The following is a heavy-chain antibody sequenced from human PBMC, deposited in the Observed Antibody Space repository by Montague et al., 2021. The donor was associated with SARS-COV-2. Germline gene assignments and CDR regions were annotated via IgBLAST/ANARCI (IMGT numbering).Heavy chain of an antibody. CDR1: GGSISSSHW. CDR2: IYDSETI. V-gene: IGHV4-4*02. CDR3: ARGPDSSGYYNDFDY. Sequence: SETLSLTCAVSGGSISSSHWFTWVRQPPGKGLEWIGDIYDSETINYNPSLKRRVTISVDRTKNQFPLKLSSVTAADTAVYYCARGPDSSGYYNDFDYWGQGTLVTVSS. J-gene: IGHJ4*02. D-gene: IGHD3-22*01.